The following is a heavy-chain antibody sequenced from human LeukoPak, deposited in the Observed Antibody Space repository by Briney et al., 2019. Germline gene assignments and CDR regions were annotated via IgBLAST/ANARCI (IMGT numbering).Heavy chain of an antibody. V-gene: IGHV3-73*01. J-gene: IGHJ4*02. CDR1: GFTFSGSA. Sequence: GGSLRLSCAASGFTFSGSAMHWVRQASGKGLEWVGRIRSKANSYATAYAASVKGRFTISRDDSKNTAYLQMNSLKTEDTAVYYCTRLSSSSAALPEFDYWGQGTLVTVSS. D-gene: IGHD6-13*01. CDR3: TRLSSSSAALPEFDY. CDR2: IRSKANSYAT.